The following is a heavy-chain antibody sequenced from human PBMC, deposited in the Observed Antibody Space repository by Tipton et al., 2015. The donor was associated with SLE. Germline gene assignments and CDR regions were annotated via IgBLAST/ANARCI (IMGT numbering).Heavy chain of an antibody. V-gene: IGHV4-59*11. CDR1: GGSISSHY. J-gene: IGHJ3*02. D-gene: IGHD3-16*01. CDR2: INYSGST. Sequence: TLSLTCTVSGGSISSHYWSWIRRPPGKALEWIAYINYSGSTNYHPSLESPVTISVDTSKNQFSLKLSSVTAADTGLYYCAGGGVATMGGYAVDIWGQGTMVTVSS. CDR3: AGGGVATMGGYAVDI.